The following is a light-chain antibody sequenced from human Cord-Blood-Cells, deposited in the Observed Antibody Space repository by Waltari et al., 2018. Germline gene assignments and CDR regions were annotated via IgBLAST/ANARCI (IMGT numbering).Light chain of an antibody. CDR1: QGISSY. CDR2: AAS. CDR3: QQYYSYPLT. Sequence: AIRLTQSPSSFSASTGDRVTITCRASQGISSYLASYQQKPGKAPKLLIYAASTVQSGVPSWFSGSGSGTDFTLTISCLQSEDFATYYCQQYYSYPLTFGGGTKVEIK. J-gene: IGKJ4*01. V-gene: IGKV1-8*01.